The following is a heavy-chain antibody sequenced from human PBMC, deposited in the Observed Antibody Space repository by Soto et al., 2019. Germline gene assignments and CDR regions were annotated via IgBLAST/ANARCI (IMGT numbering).Heavy chain of an antibody. V-gene: IGHV3-23*04. CDR1: GFTFSTYA. Sequence: EVQLVESGGGLVQPGGSLRLSCAASGFTFSTYAMSWVRQAPGKGLEWVSAISGSGGNTYYTDSVRGRFTISRDNSKNTLYLQMNSLRAEDTAVYYCAVRKTGSYFDYWGQGTLVTVSS. CDR2: ISGSGGNT. CDR3: AVRKTGSYFDY. J-gene: IGHJ4*02. D-gene: IGHD1-26*01.